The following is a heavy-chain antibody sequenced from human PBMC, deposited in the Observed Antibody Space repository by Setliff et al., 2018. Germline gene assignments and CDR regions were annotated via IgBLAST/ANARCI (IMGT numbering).Heavy chain of an antibody. CDR1: GGSFSGYY. V-gene: IGHV4-34*01. Sequence: SETLSLTCAVYGGSFSGYYWSWIRQPPGKGLEWIGEINHSGSTNYNPSLKSRVTISVDTSRNQFSLKLSSVTAADTAVYYCARGRGDYWGQGTLVTVSS. CDR3: ARGRGDY. J-gene: IGHJ4*02. CDR2: INHSGST.